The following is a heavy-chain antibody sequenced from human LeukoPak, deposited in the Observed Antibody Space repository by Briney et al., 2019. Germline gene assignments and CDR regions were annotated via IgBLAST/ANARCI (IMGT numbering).Heavy chain of an antibody. J-gene: IGHJ1*01. D-gene: IGHD3-22*01. V-gene: IGHV3-53*01. CDR3: AKEEGYYYDSGGYYVEYFQH. CDR1: GFSVSDNY. CDR2: IYSGGST. Sequence: PGESLRLSCAASGFSVSDNYMSWVRQAPGRGLEWVSVIYSGGSTYYADSVKGRFSISRDNSKTTVYLQMNSLRAEDTAVYYCAKEEGYYYDSGGYYVEYFQHWGQGTLVTVSS.